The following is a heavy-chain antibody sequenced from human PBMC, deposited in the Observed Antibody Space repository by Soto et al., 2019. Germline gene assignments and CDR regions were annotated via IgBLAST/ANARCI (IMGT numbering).Heavy chain of an antibody. CDR1: GCTFTSYD. V-gene: IGHV1-8*01. Sequence: QVQLVQSGAEVKKHGASVKVSCKAYGCTFTSYDINWVRQATGQGLEWMGWMNPNSGNTGYAQKFQGRVTMTRNTSISTAYMELSSLRSEDTAVYYCAITHLRFGEHHYWGQGTLVTVSS. CDR2: MNPNSGNT. J-gene: IGHJ4*02. D-gene: IGHD3-10*01. CDR3: AITHLRFGEHHY.